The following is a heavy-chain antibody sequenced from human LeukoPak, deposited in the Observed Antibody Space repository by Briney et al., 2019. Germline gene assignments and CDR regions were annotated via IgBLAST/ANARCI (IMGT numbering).Heavy chain of an antibody. CDR2: ISYDGSNK. J-gene: IGHJ4*02. CDR3: ARAALRLLDY. V-gene: IGHV3-30-3*01. CDR1: GFTFSSYA. Sequence: GGSLRLSCAASGFTFSSYAMHWVRQAPGKGLGWVAVISYDGSNKYYADSVKGRFTISRDNSKNTLYLQMNSLRSEDTAVYYCARAALRLLDYWGQGTLVTVSS. D-gene: IGHD2-21*01.